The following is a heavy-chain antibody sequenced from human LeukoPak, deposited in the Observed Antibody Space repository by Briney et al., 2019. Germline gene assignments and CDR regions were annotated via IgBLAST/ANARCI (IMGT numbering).Heavy chain of an antibody. J-gene: IGHJ6*03. Sequence: SQTLSLTCTVSGGSISSGGYYWSWIRQPPGKGLEWIGYIYHSGSTYYNPSLKSRVTMSVDRSKNQFSLKLSSVTAADTAVYYCARDRVTTNPYYMDVWGKGTTVTVSS. CDR3: ARDRVTTNPYYMDV. V-gene: IGHV4-30-2*01. CDR1: GGSISSGGYY. D-gene: IGHD3-10*01. CDR2: IYHSGST.